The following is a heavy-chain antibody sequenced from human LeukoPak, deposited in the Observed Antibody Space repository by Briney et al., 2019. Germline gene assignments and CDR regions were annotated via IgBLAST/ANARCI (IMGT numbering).Heavy chain of an antibody. CDR3: ARGGAVADPYFFDY. CDR2: INHSGST. Sequence: SETLPLTCAVYGGSFSGYYWSWIRQPPGKGLEWIGEINHSGSTNYNPSLKSRVTISVDTSKNQFSLKLSSVTAADTAVYYCARGGAVADPYFFDYWGQGTLVTVSS. J-gene: IGHJ4*02. D-gene: IGHD6-19*01. V-gene: IGHV4-34*01. CDR1: GGSFSGYY.